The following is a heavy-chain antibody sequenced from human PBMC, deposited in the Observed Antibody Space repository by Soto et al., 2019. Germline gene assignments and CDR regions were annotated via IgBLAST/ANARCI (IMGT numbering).Heavy chain of an antibody. Sequence: ASVKVSCKASGFTFTSSAVQWVRQARGQRLEWIGWIVVGSGNTNYAQKFQERVTITRDMSTSTAYMELSSLRSEDTAVYYCATHIHYYDSSGYQDYWGQGTLVTVSS. J-gene: IGHJ4*02. V-gene: IGHV1-58*01. CDR2: IVVGSGNT. CDR3: ATHIHYYDSSGYQDY. D-gene: IGHD3-22*01. CDR1: GFTFTSSA.